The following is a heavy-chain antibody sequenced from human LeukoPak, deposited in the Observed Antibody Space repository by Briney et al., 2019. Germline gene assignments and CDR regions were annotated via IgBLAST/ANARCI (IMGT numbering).Heavy chain of an antibody. CDR1: GFTFSHAW. CDR2: IKSKTDGGTT. V-gene: IGHV3-15*01. J-gene: IGHJ4*02. CDR3: TVVNYGSGSYPLGY. D-gene: IGHD3-10*01. Sequence: EGSLRLSCAASGFTFSHAWMSWVRQAPGKGLEWVGRIKSKTDGGTTDYAAPVKGRFTISRDDSKNTLYLQMNSLKTEDTAVYYCTVVNYGSGSYPLGYWGQGTLVTVSS.